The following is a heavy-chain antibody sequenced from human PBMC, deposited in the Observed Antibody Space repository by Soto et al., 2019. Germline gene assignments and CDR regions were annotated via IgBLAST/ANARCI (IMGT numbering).Heavy chain of an antibody. D-gene: IGHD4-17*01. CDR1: GGSISSSSYY. J-gene: IGHJ6*03. CDR2: IYYSGST. Sequence: SETLSLTCTVSGGSISSSSYYWGWIRQPPGKGLEWIGSIYYSGSTYYNPSLKSRVTISVDTSKNQFSLKLSSVTAADTAVYYCARTNYGDYKGYYYYYYYMDVWGKGTTVTVSS. V-gene: IGHV4-39*01. CDR3: ARTNYGDYKGYYYYYYYMDV.